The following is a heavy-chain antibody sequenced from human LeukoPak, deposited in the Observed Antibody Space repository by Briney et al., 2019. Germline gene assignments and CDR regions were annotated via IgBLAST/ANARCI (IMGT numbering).Heavy chain of an antibody. CDR3: AKDSYGSSSIPYFFDY. CDR2: ISGSGGST. D-gene: IGHD2-2*01. CDR1: GFTFSSCA. V-gene: IGHV3-23*01. J-gene: IGHJ4*02. Sequence: GGSLRLSCAASGFTFSSCAMNWVRQAPGKGLEWVSGISGSGGSTYYADSVRGWFTISRDNSKNTLYLQMNSLRAEDAAVYYCAKDSYGSSSIPYFFDYWGQGTLVTVSS.